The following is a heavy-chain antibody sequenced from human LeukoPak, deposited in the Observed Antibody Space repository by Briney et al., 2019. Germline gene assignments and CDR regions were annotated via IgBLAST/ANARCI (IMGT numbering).Heavy chain of an antibody. V-gene: IGHV3-23*01. CDR2: ISGAGDRT. D-gene: IGHD6-19*01. Sequence: GGSLRLSCAASGFTFSTYAMSWVRQAPGKGLEWVSAISGAGDRTYHADSVKGRFTTSRDNSKNTLYLQMNSLRAEDTAVYYCAKGGYSSGWRNYFDYWGQGTLVTVSS. J-gene: IGHJ4*02. CDR3: AKGGYSSGWRNYFDY. CDR1: GFTFSTYA.